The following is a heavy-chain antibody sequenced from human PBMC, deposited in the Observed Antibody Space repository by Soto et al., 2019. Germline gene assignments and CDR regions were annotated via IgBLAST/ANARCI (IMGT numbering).Heavy chain of an antibody. CDR2: ISDSGGST. CDR1: GFTFSSYA. D-gene: IGHD3-10*01. V-gene: IGHV3-23*01. CDR3: AKCPGGGALTGGYYYYMDV. J-gene: IGHJ6*03. Sequence: EVQLLESGGGLVQPGGSLRLSCAASGFTFSSYAMSWVRQAPGKGLEWVSAISDSGGSTYYADSVKGRFTISRDNSKNTLYLQMNSLRAEDTAAYYCAKCPGGGALTGGYYYYMDVWGKGTTVTVSS.